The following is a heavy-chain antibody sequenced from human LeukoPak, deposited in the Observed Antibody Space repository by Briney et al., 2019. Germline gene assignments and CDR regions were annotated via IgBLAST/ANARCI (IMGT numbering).Heavy chain of an antibody. CDR2: ISYDGSTK. Sequence: GGSLRLSCAASGFTFSNYDTHWVRQAPGKGLEWVAVISYDGSTKYYADSVKGRFTISRDNSMNTLYLQMDSLRDEDTAVYYCARDGSDWGQGTLVTVSS. J-gene: IGHJ4*02. CDR3: ARDGSD. CDR1: GFTFSNYD. D-gene: IGHD2-2*03. V-gene: IGHV3-30-3*01.